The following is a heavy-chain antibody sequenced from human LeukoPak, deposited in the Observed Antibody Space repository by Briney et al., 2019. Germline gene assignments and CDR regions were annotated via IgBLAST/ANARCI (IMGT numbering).Heavy chain of an antibody. J-gene: IGHJ4*02. CDR2: INHSGST. CDR1: GGSFSGYY. CDR3: ARARHIVVVPAAKKYYFDY. D-gene: IGHD2-2*01. Sequence: TSETLSLTCAVYGGSFSGYYWIWIRQPPGKGLEWIGEINHSGSTNYNPSLKSRVTISVDTSKNQFALKLSSVPAADTAAYYCARARHIVVVPAAKKYYFDYWGQGTLVTVSS. V-gene: IGHV4-34*01.